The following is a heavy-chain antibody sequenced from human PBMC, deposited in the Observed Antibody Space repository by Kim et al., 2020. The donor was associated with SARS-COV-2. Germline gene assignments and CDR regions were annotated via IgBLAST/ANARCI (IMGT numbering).Heavy chain of an antibody. D-gene: IGHD6-6*01. J-gene: IGHJ5*02. CDR3: ARVLQLVVGNWFDP. CDR2: IKQDGSEK. V-gene: IGHV3-7*01. Sequence: GGSLRLSCAASGFTFSSYWMSWVRQAPGKGLEWVANIKQDGSEKYYVDSVKGRFTISRDNAKNSLYLQMNSLRAEDTAVYYCARVLQLVVGNWFDPWGQGTLVTVSS. CDR1: GFTFSSYW.